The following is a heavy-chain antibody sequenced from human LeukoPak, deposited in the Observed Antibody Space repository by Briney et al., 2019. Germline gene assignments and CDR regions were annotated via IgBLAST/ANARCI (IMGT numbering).Heavy chain of an antibody. D-gene: IGHD1-26*01. CDR2: ISSKANSYAT. J-gene: IGHJ5*02. CDR1: GFTFSGSA. V-gene: IGHV3-73*01. CDR3: TRGLVGATAWFDP. Sequence: GGSLRLSCAASGFTFSGSAMHWVRQASGKGLEWVGRISSKANSYATAYAASVKGRFTISRDDSKNTAYLQMNSLKTEDTAVYYCTRGLVGATAWFDPWGQGTLVTVSS.